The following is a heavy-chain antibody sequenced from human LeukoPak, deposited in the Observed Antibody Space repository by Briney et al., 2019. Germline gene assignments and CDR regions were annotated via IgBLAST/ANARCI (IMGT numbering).Heavy chain of an antibody. J-gene: IGHJ6*03. V-gene: IGHV4-59*01. CDR1: GGSISSYY. D-gene: IGHD5-18*01. CDR3: ARGRRDTAMIIYYYYYYMDV. CDR2: VYYTGST. Sequence: SETLSLTCTVSGGSISSYYWSWVRQPPGKGLEWIGFVYYTGSTNYSPSLKSRVTISVDTSKNQFSLKLSSVTAADTAVYYCARGRRDTAMIIYYYYYYMDVWGKGTTVTISS.